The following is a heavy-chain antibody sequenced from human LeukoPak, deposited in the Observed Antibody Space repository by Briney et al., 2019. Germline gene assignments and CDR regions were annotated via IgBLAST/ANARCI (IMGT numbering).Heavy chain of an antibody. CDR3: ARGSVGFGELLRFDP. J-gene: IGHJ5*02. CDR1: GDTFSSSE. CDR2: TNPNSGNT. V-gene: IGHV1-8*01. Sequence: ASVKVSCKASGDTFSSSEINWVREATGQGLEWMGWTNPNSGNTGYAQKFQGRVTMTRNTSISTAYMELSSLRSEDTAVYYCARGSVGFGELLRFDPWGQGTLVTVSS. D-gene: IGHD3-10*01.